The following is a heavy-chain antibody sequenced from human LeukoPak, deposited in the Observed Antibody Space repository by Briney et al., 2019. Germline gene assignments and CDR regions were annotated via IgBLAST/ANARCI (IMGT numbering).Heavy chain of an antibody. CDR1: GYSFTSYW. CDR3: ARAGQLVRPNWFDP. V-gene: IGHV5-51*01. J-gene: IGHJ5*02. CDR2: INPDDSDT. Sequence: GESLKISCKGSGYSFTSYWIGWVRQMPGKGLEWMGIINPDDSDTRYSPSFQGRVTISVDKSISTAYLQWSTLKASDTAMYYCARAGQLVRPNWFDPWGQGTLVTVP. D-gene: IGHD6-6*01.